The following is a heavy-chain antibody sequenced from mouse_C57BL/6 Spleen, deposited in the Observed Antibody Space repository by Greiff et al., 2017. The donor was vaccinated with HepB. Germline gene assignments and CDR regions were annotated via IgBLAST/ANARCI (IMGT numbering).Heavy chain of an antibody. D-gene: IGHD1-1*01. V-gene: IGHV5-17*01. CDR2: ISSGSSTI. CDR3: ARDYYGSEDY. Sequence: EVKLVESGGGLVKPGGSLKLSCAASGFTFSDYGMHWVRQAPEKGLEWVAYISSGSSTIYYADTVKGRFTISRDNDKNTLFLQMTSLRSEDTAMYYCARDYYGSEDYWGQGTTLTVSS. J-gene: IGHJ2*01. CDR1: GFTFSDYG.